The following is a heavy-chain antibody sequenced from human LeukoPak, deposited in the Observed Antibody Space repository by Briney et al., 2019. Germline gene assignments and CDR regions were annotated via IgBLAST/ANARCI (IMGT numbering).Heavy chain of an antibody. CDR1: GFTFTTYA. D-gene: IGHD1-14*01. CDR3: ARGVEPLAANTLAY. Sequence: GGSLRLSCAASGFTFTTYAMSWVRQTPGKGLEWVSTFSGSVDTTYHADSVQGRFTISRDNSKNTLYLEMNSLSPDDTAVYYCARGVEPLAANTLAYWGQGTLVTVSS. CDR2: FSGSVDTT. J-gene: IGHJ4*02. V-gene: IGHV3-23*01.